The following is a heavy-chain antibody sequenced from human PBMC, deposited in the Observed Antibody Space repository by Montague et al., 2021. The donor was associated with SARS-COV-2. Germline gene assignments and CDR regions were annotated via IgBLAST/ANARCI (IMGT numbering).Heavy chain of an antibody. J-gene: IGHJ4*02. CDR2: VYFSGTA. Sequence: SETLSLTCTVSAGTINNHYWSWIRHTQGKELEWIAYVYFSGTASYNPSLKSRVTISVDTSRNQFSLHLTSVTAADTAAYYCARRPSSGWSFDYWGQGTQVSVSS. CDR1: AGTINNHY. CDR3: ARRPSSGWSFDY. V-gene: IGHV4-59*08. D-gene: IGHD6-19*01.